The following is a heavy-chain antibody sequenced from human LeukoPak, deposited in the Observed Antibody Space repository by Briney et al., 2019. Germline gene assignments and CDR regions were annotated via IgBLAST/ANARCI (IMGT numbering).Heavy chain of an antibody. V-gene: IGHV3-33*01. CDR2: IWYDGSNK. CDR3: ARVRGASSSSWYFDY. Sequence: SGVSLRLSCGASGFTFSRYDMHWVRQAPGRGLEWVAVIWYDGSNKYYADSVKGRFTISRDNSKNTLYLQMNSLRAEDTAVYYCARVRGASSSSWYFDYWGQGTLVTVSS. J-gene: IGHJ4*02. CDR1: GFTFSRYD. D-gene: IGHD6-13*01.